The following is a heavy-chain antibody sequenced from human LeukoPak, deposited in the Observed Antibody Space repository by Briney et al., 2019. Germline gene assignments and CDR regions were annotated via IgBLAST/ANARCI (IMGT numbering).Heavy chain of an antibody. Sequence: ASVKVSCKASGYTLTGYYMRWVRQAPGQGLEWMGWINPNSGGTNYAQKFQGRVTMTRDTSISTAYMELSRLRSDDTAVYYCARSDYDSSGYYYGAFDIWGQGAMVTVSS. CDR3: ARSDYDSSGYYYGAFDI. D-gene: IGHD3-22*01. J-gene: IGHJ3*02. CDR1: GYTLTGYY. CDR2: INPNSGGT. V-gene: IGHV1-2*02.